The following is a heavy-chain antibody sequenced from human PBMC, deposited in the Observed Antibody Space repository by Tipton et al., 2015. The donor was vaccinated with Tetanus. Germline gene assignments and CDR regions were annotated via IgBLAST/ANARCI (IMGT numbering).Heavy chain of an antibody. V-gene: IGHV4-59*08. CDR1: GGSISSYY. Sequence: TLSLTCTVSGGSISSYYWSWIRQPPGKGLEWIGYIYYSGSTNYTPSLKSRVTISVDTSKNQFSLKLSSVTAADTAVYYCARGDMVRGVIWFDPWGQGTLVTVSS. CDR3: ARGDMVRGVIWFDP. D-gene: IGHD3-10*01. J-gene: IGHJ5*02. CDR2: IYYSGST.